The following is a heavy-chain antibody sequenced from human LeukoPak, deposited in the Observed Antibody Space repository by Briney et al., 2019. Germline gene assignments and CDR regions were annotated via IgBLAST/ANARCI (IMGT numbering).Heavy chain of an antibody. J-gene: IGHJ4*02. CDR3: ARDAGYGGNSDY. CDR2: INKDGSDK. CDR1: GFTFNMYW. D-gene: IGHD4-23*01. V-gene: IGHV3-7*01. Sequence: GGSLRLSCAASGFTFNMYWVTRVRQAPGKGLESVAYINKDGSDKYYVDSVKGRFTVSRDNAKNSLYLQMNSLRAEDTAVYYCARDAGYGGNSDYWGQGTLVTVSS.